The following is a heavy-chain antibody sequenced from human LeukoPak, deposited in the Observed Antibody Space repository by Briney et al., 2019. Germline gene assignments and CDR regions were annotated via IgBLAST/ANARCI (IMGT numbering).Heavy chain of an antibody. D-gene: IGHD3-22*01. CDR2: IYYDGST. J-gene: IGHJ4*02. Sequence: SETLSLTCTVSGGSISSYYWSWIRQPPGKGLEWIGYIYYDGSTNYNPSLKSRVTISVDTSKNQFSLKLSSVTAADTAVYYCARRLLDYYDSSGYTPIDYWGQGTLVTVSS. CDR3: ARRLLDYYDSSGYTPIDY. CDR1: GGSISSYY. V-gene: IGHV4-59*08.